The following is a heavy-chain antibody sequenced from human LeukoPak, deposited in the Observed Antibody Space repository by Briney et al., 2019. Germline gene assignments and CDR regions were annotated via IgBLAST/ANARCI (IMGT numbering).Heavy chain of an antibody. CDR2: IYTSGST. J-gene: IGHJ2*01. CDR1: GGSISSSSYY. CDR3: ARVRSGSMIVVVITNSPYGDFDL. V-gene: IGHV4-61*02. D-gene: IGHD3-22*01. Sequence: PSQTLSLTCTVSGGSISSSSYYWSWIRQPAGKGLEWIGRIYTSGSTNYNPSLKSRVTISVDTSKNQFSLKLSSVTAADTAVYYCARVRSGSMIVVVITNSPYGDFDLWGRGTLVTVSS.